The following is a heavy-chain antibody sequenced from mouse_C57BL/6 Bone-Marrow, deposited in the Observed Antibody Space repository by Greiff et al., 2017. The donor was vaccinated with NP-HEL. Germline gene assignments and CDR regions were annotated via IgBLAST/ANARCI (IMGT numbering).Heavy chain of an antibody. CDR2: IYPGSGNT. CDR1: GYTFTDYY. Sequence: QVQLQQSGAELVRPGASVKLSCKASGYTFTDYYIHWVKQRPGQGLEWIARIYPGSGNTYYNEKFKGKATLTAEKSSSTAYMQLSSLTSEDSAVDFCERADDDEVPYYFDYWGQGTTLTVSS. CDR3: ERADDDEVPYYFDY. V-gene: IGHV1-76*01. J-gene: IGHJ2*01.